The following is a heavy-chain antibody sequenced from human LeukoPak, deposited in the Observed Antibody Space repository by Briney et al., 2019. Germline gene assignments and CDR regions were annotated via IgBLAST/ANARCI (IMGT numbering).Heavy chain of an antibody. D-gene: IGHD3-10*01. CDR2: IIPIFGTA. Sequence: EASVKVSCKASGGTFSSYAISWVRQAPGQGLEWMGGIIPIFGTANYAQKFQGRVTITADESTSTAYMELSSLRSEDTAVYYCAISPGSKGYYYYGMDVWGQGTTVTVSS. CDR3: AISPGSKGYYYYGMDV. CDR1: GGTFSSYA. V-gene: IGHV1-69*01. J-gene: IGHJ6*02.